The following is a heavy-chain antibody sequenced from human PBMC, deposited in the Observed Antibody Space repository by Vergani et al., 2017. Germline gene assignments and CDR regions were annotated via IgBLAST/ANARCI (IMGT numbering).Heavy chain of an antibody. V-gene: IGHV4-39*01. J-gene: IGHJ5*01. CDR3: VSHGSSTSCYLGVVAS. CDR2: IYYFGSP. CDR1: GDSMNSGKYY. D-gene: IGHD2-2*01. Sequence: QLQLQESGPRLVKPSEALSLSCTVSGDSMNSGKYYWGWVRQSPGRGLEWIGSIYYFGSPYYNPSFESRASVSIDVSKNQFSLTLNSVTAADTAVYFCVSHGSSTSCYLGVVASWGHGTPVIVSS.